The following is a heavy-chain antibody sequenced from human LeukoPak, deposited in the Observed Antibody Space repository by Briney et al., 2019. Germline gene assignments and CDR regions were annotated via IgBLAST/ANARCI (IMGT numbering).Heavy chain of an antibody. D-gene: IGHD2-2*01. Sequence: GGSLRLSCAASGFTFSSYAMSWVRQAPGKGLEWVSAISGSGGSTYYADSVKGRFTITRDNSKNTLYLQMNSLRAEDTAVYYCAKDEVGVPAAKLFDYWGQGTLVTVSS. V-gene: IGHV3-23*01. J-gene: IGHJ4*02. CDR1: GFTFSSYA. CDR3: AKDEVGVPAAKLFDY. CDR2: ISGSGGST.